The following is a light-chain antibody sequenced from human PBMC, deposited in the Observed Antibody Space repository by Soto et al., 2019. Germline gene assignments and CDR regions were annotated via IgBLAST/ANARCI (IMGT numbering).Light chain of an antibody. CDR2: AAS. CDR1: QTFTSY. CDR3: QQSYRFPKT. V-gene: IGKV1-39*01. J-gene: IGKJ1*01. Sequence: DVQMTQSASSLSASFGDSLTLTCGASQTFTSYLNWYQQKPGKAPKLLIYAASTLQSGVPSRFSGSGSGTEFTLTIISLQTEDFATYYCQQSYRFPKTFGRGTKVDIK.